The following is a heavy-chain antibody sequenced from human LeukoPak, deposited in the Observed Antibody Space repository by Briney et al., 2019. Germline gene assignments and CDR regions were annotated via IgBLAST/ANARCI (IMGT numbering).Heavy chain of an antibody. CDR1: GFTFSSYS. CDR3: ARDLRLYYYGSGSRSPPGY. CDR2: ISSSSSYI. V-gene: IGHV3-21*01. Sequence: GGSLRLSCAASGFTFSSYSMNWVRQAPGKGLEWVSSISSSSSYIYYADSVKGRFTISRDNAKNSLYLQMNSLRAEDTAVYYCARDLRLYYYGSGSRSPPGYSGQGTLVTVSS. D-gene: IGHD3-10*01. J-gene: IGHJ4*02.